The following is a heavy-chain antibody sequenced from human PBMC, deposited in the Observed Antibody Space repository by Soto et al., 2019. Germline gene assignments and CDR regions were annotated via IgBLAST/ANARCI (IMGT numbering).Heavy chain of an antibody. CDR1: GYTFTSYD. D-gene: IGHD3-10*01. Sequence: QVQLVQSGAEVKKPGASVKVSCKASGYTFTSYDINWVRQATGQGLEWMGWMNPNSGNTGYAQKFQGRVTMTRNTSISTAYMELSSLRAEDTAVYYCARGLKAAVRGVTYNWFDSWGQGTLVTVSS. CDR3: ARGLKAAVRGVTYNWFDS. CDR2: MNPNSGNT. J-gene: IGHJ5*01. V-gene: IGHV1-8*01.